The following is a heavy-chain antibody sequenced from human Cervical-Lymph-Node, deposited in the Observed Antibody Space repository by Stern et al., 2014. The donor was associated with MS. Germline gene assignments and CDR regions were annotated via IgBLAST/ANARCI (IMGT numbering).Heavy chain of an antibody. J-gene: IGHJ6*02. V-gene: IGHV1-69*01. Sequence: VQLVQSGAEVKKPGSSVKVSCKASGGTFSSYAISWVRQAPGQGLAWMGGIIPIFGTANYAQKFQGRGTITADESTSTAYMELSSLRSEDTAVYYCARHPRNTNYYYYGMDVWGQGTTVTVSS. CDR3: ARHPRNTNYYYYGMDV. CDR2: IIPIFGTA. CDR1: GGTFSSYA. D-gene: IGHD1-14*01.